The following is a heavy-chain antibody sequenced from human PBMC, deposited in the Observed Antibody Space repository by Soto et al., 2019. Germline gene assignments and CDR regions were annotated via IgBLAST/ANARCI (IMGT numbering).Heavy chain of an antibody. CDR1: GFTVSSDY. D-gene: IGHD4-17*01. V-gene: IGHV3-53*01. J-gene: IGHJ5*02. CDR2: IYTGGST. Sequence: EVHLVESGGGLIQPGGSLRLSCAAAGFTVSSDYMSWVRQAPGRGLEWVSCIYTGGSTYYADYVKCRFTFSRDNSKTTLYLQMNSLSDEYTAVYYCARAYGGNPAFFDPWGQGNLVTVSA. CDR3: ARAYGGNPAFFDP.